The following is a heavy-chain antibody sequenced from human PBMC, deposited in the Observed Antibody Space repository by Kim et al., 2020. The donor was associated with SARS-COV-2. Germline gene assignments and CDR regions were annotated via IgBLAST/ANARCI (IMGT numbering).Heavy chain of an antibody. V-gene: IGHV1-3*01. J-gene: IGHJ4*02. D-gene: IGHD3-22*01. Sequence: QGRVTITRDTSASTAYMELSSLRSEDTAVYYCARVLPYYYDSSGQYYFDYWGQGTLVTVSS. CDR3: ARVLPYYYDSSGQYYFDY.